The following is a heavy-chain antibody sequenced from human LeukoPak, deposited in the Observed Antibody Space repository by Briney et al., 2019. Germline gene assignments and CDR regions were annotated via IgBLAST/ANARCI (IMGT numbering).Heavy chain of an antibody. J-gene: IGHJ6*02. CDR1: GYTFTSYG. D-gene: IGHD3-3*01. CDR2: MNPNSGNT. CDR3: ARPFLEWLLYSRGYYGLDV. V-gene: IGHV1-8*02. Sequence: ASVKVSCKASGYTFTSYGISWVRQAPGQGLEWMGWMNPNSGNTGYAQKFQGRVTMTRDNSINTAYMELSSLKSEDTAVYYCARPFLEWLLYSRGYYGLDVWGQGTTVTVSS.